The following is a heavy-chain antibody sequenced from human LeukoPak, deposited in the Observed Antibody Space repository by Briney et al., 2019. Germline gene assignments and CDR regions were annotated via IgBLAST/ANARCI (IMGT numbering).Heavy chain of an antibody. Sequence: GGSLRLSCAASGFTFSSYAMSWVRQAPGKGLEWVSAISGSGGSTYYADSVKGRFTISRDNSKNTLCLQMNSLRAEDTAVYYCAVRGVIPAFVYWGQGTLVTVSS. D-gene: IGHD3-10*01. V-gene: IGHV3-23*01. CDR3: AVRGVIPAFVY. CDR1: GFTFSSYA. J-gene: IGHJ4*02. CDR2: ISGSGGST.